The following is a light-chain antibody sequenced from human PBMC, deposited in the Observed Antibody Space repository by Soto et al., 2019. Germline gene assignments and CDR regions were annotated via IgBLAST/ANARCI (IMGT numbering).Light chain of an antibody. CDR1: QSISSW. CDR2: DAS. Sequence: DIQMTQSPSTLSASVGDRVTITCRASQSISSWLAWYQQSPGKAPKLLIYDASSLESGVPSRFSGSGSGTEFTLTISSLQPDDFATYYCQQYTSYSWTFGHRTKVDIK. V-gene: IGKV1-5*01. J-gene: IGKJ1*01. CDR3: QQYTSYSWT.